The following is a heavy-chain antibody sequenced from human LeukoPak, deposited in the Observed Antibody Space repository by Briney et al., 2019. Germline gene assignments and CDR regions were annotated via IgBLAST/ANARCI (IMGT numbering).Heavy chain of an antibody. Sequence: GGSLRLSCAASGFTFSSYAMSWVRQAPGKGLEWVSSISSSSSYIYYADSVKGRFTISRDNAKNSLYLQMNSLRAEDTAVYYCARDNDLLRYFDWPLDYWGQGTLVTVSS. CDR3: ARDNDLLRYFDWPLDY. CDR1: GFTFSSYA. J-gene: IGHJ4*02. CDR2: ISSSSSYI. V-gene: IGHV3-21*01. D-gene: IGHD3-9*01.